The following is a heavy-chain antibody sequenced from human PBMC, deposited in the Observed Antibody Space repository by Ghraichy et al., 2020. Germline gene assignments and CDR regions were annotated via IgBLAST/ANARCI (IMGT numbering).Heavy chain of an antibody. J-gene: IGHJ6*02. V-gene: IGHV3-48*03. CDR3: ARLCASVMAA. CDR2: TSSSGSVI. CDR1: AFTLSSFA. Sequence: GGSLRLSCAASAFTLSSFAINWFGKAPGKGLQWVSYTSSSGSVIYYPDSVHGRFTISRDNAKNSLYLQMNSLRVEDTAVYYCARLCASVMAAWSQGGTVTVS.